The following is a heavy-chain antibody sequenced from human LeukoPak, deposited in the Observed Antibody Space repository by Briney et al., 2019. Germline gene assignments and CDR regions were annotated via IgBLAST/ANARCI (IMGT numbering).Heavy chain of an antibody. Sequence: QPGGSLRLACAASGFMFSSNWMSLVRLAPGKGLEWVANIKEDGTETYYVDSVKGRFTISRDNAKNSLYLQMNSLRVEDTAVYYCAKEGRSLQTYWGQGTLVTVSS. J-gene: IGHJ4*02. CDR2: IKEDGTET. CDR3: AKEGRSLQTY. CDR1: GFMFSSNW. D-gene: IGHD5-24*01. V-gene: IGHV3-7*03.